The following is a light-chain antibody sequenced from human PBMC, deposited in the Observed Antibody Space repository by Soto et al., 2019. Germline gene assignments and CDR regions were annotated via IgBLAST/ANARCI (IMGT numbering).Light chain of an antibody. CDR2: AAS. J-gene: IGKJ2*01. V-gene: IGKV1-39*01. CDR1: QSISSY. Sequence: DIQMTPSPSSLSASVGDRLNITCRASQSISSYLNWYQQKPGKAPKLLIYAASSLQSGVPSRFSGSGSDTDFTLTISSLQPEDFATYFCQQSYSTPYTFGQGTKLEIK. CDR3: QQSYSTPYT.